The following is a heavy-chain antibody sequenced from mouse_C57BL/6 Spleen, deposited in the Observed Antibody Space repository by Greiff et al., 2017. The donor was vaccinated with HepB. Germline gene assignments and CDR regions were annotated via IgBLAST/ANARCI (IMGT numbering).Heavy chain of an antibody. CDR2: IWGVGST. V-gene: IGHV2-6*01. CDR3: ASGYYGSSYVPFAY. J-gene: IGHJ3*01. D-gene: IGHD1-1*01. Sequence: VQLVESGPGLVAPSQSLSITCTVSGFSLTSYGVDWVRQSPGKGLEWLGVIWGVGSTNYNSALKSRLSISKDNSKSQVFLKMNSLQTDDTAMYYCASGYYGSSYVPFAYWGQGTLVTVSA. CDR1: GFSLTSYG.